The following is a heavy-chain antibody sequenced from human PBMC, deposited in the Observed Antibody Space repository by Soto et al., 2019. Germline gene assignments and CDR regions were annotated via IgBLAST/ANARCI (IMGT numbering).Heavy chain of an antibody. CDR3: AKNDDILTGYYRVEYFQH. Sequence: GGSLRLSCAASGFTFRSYAMSWVRQAPGKGLEWVSAISGSGGSTYYAASVKGRFTISRDNAKNTLYLQMNSLRVEVTAVYYCAKNDDILTGYYRVEYFQHWGQGTLVTVSS. CDR1: GFTFRSYA. J-gene: IGHJ1*01. D-gene: IGHD3-9*01. V-gene: IGHV3-23*01. CDR2: ISGSGGST.